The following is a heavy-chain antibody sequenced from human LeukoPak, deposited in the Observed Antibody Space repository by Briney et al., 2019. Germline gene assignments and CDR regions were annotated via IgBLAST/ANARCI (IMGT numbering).Heavy chain of an antibody. J-gene: IGHJ3*02. D-gene: IGHD2-15*01. CDR2: ISSSSSYT. CDR3: ARDFSGTTRAFDI. V-gene: IGHV3-21*05. Sequence: GGSLRLSCAASGFTFSSYAMSWVRQAPGKGLEWVSYISSSSSYTNYADSVKGRFTISRDNAKNSLYLQMNSLRAEDTAVYYCARDFSGTTRAFDIWGQGTMVTVSS. CDR1: GFTFSSYA.